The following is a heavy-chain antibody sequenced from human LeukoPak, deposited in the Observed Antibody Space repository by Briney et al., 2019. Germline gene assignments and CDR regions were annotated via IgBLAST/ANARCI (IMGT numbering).Heavy chain of an antibody. CDR1: GFTLSSYW. CDR3: ARDLRYCSGGSCKDAFDI. V-gene: IGHV3-7*01. D-gene: IGHD2-15*01. Sequence: GGSLRLSCAASGFTLSSYWMSWVRQAPGKGLEWVANIKQDGSEKYYVDSVKGRFTISRDNAKNSLYLQMNSLRAEDTAVYYCARDLRYCSGGSCKDAFDIWGQGTMVTVSS. J-gene: IGHJ3*02. CDR2: IKQDGSEK.